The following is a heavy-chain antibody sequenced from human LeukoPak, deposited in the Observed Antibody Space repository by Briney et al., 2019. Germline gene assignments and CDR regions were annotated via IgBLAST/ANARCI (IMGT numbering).Heavy chain of an antibody. J-gene: IGHJ4*02. D-gene: IGHD3-22*01. CDR3: AREGEYYYDSSGSTDPRKYYFDY. V-gene: IGHV4-59*12. Sequence: PSETLSLTCTVSGGSISSYYWSWIRQPPGKGLEWIGYISYSGSTNYNPSLKSRVTISVDTSKNQFSLKLSSVTAADTAVYYCAREGEYYYDSSGSTDPRKYYFDYWGQGTLVTVSS. CDR1: GGSISSYY. CDR2: ISYSGST.